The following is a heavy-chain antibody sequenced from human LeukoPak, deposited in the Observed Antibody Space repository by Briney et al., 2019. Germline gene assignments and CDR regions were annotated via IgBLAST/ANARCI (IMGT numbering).Heavy chain of an antibody. Sequence: SQTLSLTCTVSGGSISSGGFYWSWIRQHPGRGLEWIGYIYYSGSTYYNPSLKSRVTISADTSKNHFSLTLSSVTAADTAVYYCARVRSAAGNFDYWGQGTLVTVSS. J-gene: IGHJ4*02. CDR2: IYYSGST. D-gene: IGHD6-13*01. V-gene: IGHV4-31*03. CDR1: GGSISSGGFY. CDR3: ARVRSAAGNFDY.